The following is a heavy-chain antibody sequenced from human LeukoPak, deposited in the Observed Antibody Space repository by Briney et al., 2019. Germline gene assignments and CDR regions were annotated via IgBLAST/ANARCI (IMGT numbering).Heavy chain of an antibody. CDR1: GFTFSSYG. Sequence: GRSLRLSCAASGFTFSSYGMHWVRQAPGKGLEWVAVISYDGSNKYYADSVKGRFTISRDNSKNTLYLQMNSLRAEDTAVYYCAKFSPRGAAGKFYWGQGTLVTVSS. CDR3: AKFSPRGAAGKFY. V-gene: IGHV3-30*18. J-gene: IGHJ4*02. CDR2: ISYDGSNK. D-gene: IGHD6-13*01.